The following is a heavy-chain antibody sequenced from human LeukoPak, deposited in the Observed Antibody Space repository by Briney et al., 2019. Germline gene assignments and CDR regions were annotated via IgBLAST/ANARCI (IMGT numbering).Heavy chain of an antibody. V-gene: IGHV3-21*01. CDR2: ISSSSSYI. CDR1: GFTFSSYS. Sequence: GGSLRLSCAASGFTFSSYSMNWVRQAPGKGLEWVSSISSSSSYIYYADSVKGRFTISRDNAKNSLYLQMNSLKAEDTAVYYCARDGSGYYFDYWGQGTLVTVSS. CDR3: ARDGSGYYFDY. J-gene: IGHJ4*02. D-gene: IGHD3-10*01.